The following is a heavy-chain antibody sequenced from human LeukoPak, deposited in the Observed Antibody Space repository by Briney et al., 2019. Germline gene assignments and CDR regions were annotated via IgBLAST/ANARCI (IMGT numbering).Heavy chain of an antibody. CDR3: AKLILTGYFGFDY. D-gene: IGHD3-9*01. CDR1: GFTFSSYG. J-gene: IGHJ4*02. V-gene: IGHV3-7*01. CDR2: IQQDGSEK. Sequence: GGSLRLSCAASGFTFSSYGMSWVRQAPGKGLEWVANIQQDGSEKYYVDPVKGRFTISRDNAKNSLYLQMNSLRAEDTAVYYCAKLILTGYFGFDYWGQGTLVTVSS.